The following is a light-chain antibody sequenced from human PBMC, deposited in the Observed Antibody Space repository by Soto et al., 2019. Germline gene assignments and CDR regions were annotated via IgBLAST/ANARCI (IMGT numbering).Light chain of an antibody. CDR2: DAS. CDR3: QQFNSFPLT. V-gene: IGKV1-13*02. J-gene: IGKJ4*01. CDR1: QGIRNY. Sequence: IQMTQSPSSLSASVGDRISITCRASQGIRNYLVWYQQKPGKAPKVLIYDASSLKSGVPSRFSGSGSGTDFTLTISSLQPEDFATYYCQQFNSFPLTFGGGTKVDIK.